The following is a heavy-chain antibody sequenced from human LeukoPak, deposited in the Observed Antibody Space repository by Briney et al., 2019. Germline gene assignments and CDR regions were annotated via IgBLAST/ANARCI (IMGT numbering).Heavy chain of an antibody. V-gene: IGHV4-39*01. CDR3: ARRCPETSSSPRLFDL. D-gene: IGHD6-6*01. CDR2: IYYSGST. Sequence: SKTLSLTCTVSGGSISSSSYYWGWIRQPPGKGLEWIGSIYYSGSTYYNPSLKSRVTISVDTSKNQFSLKLSSVTAADTAVYYCARRCPETSSSPRLFDLWGQGTLGTGFS. CDR1: GGSISSSSYY. J-gene: IGHJ5*02.